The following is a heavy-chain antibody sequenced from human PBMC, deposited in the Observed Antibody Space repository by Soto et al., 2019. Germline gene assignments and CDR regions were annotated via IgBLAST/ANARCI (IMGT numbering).Heavy chain of an antibody. CDR3: AAFRDSSSWYLGY. CDR2: IYSGGST. V-gene: IGHV3-53*01. J-gene: IGHJ4*02. D-gene: IGHD6-13*01. Sequence: LRLSCAASGYTVSSNYMSWVRQAPGKGLEWVSVIYSGGSTYYADSVKGRFTISRDNSKNTLYLQMNSLRAEDTAVYYCAAFRDSSSWYLGYWGQGTLVTVSS. CDR1: GYTVSSNY.